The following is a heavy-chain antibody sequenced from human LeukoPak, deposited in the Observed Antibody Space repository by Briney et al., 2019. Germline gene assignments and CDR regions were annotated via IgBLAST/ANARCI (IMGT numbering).Heavy chain of an antibody. CDR3: ARARGSGWYYGY. D-gene: IGHD6-19*01. CDR2: INPNSGDT. V-gene: IGHV1-2*02. CDR1: GYTFTGYY. Sequence: ASVKVSCKASGYTFTGYYMHWVRQAPGQGLEWMGWINPNSGDTNYAQKFQGRVTMTRDTSISTAYMELSRLRSDDTAVYYCARARGSGWYYGYWGQGTLVTVSS. J-gene: IGHJ4*02.